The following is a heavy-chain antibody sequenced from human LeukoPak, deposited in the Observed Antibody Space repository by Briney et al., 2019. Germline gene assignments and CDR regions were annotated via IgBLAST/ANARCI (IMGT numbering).Heavy chain of an antibody. CDR3: ARDRYDFWSGSEEY. CDR1: GFTVSSNY. Sequence: GGSLRLSCAASGFTVSSNYMSWVRPAPGKGLEWVSVIYSGGSTYYADSVKGRFTISRDNSKNTLYLQVNSLRAEDTAVYYCARDRYDFWSGSEEYWGQGTLVTVSS. D-gene: IGHD3-3*01. J-gene: IGHJ4*02. V-gene: IGHV3-66*02. CDR2: IYSGGST.